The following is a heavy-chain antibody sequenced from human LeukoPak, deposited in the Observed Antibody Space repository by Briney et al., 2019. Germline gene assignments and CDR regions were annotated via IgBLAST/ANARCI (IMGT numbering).Heavy chain of an antibody. CDR2: ICYSGST. CDR1: GGSISSSSDY. Sequence: SDTLSLTCTVSGGSISSSSDYGAWIRQPAGKGLEWIGSICYSGSTYSNKSLKSLVTITVDTSKNQFSLKLSSVAAADSAFDYCARDRGCLPFDYWGQGTLVTVSS. V-gene: IGHV4-39*07. CDR3: ARDRGCLPFDY. D-gene: IGHD3-16*01. J-gene: IGHJ4*02.